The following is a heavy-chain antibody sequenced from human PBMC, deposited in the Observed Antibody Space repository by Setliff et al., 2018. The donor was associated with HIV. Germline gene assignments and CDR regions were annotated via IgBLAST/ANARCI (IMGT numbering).Heavy chain of an antibody. CDR2: IGGSGGTDI. J-gene: IGHJ4*02. CDR1: GFTSNDYY. Sequence: GGSLRLSCAVSGFTSNDYYMSWIRQAPGKGLEYISYIGGSGGTDIKYADSVKGRFTISRDTAKNSLYLQMNSLRAEDTAVYYCARVWAMQQVVPGYWGQGALVTVSS. D-gene: IGHD6-6*01. V-gene: IGHV3-11*01. CDR3: ARVWAMQQVVPGY.